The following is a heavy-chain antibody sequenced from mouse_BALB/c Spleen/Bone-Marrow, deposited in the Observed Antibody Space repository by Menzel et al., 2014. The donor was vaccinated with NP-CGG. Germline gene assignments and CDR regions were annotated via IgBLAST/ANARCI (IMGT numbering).Heavy chain of an antibody. CDR2: IDPANGNT. Sequence: EAQGVESGAELVKPGASVKLSCTASGFNIKDTYMHWVKQRPEQGLEWIGRIDPANGNTKYDPKFQGKATITADTSSNTAYLQLSSLTSEDTAVYYCARSYGSSPFDYWGQGTTLTVSS. D-gene: IGHD1-1*01. J-gene: IGHJ2*01. V-gene: IGHV14-3*02. CDR1: GFNIKDTY. CDR3: ARSYGSSPFDY.